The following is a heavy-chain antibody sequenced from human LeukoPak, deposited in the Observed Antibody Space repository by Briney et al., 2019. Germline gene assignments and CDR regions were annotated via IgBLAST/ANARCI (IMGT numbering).Heavy chain of an antibody. J-gene: IGHJ4*02. CDR1: GYTFTSYD. V-gene: IGHV1-8*01. Sequence: ASVKVSCKASGYTFTSYDINWVRQATGQGVEWMRWMNPNRGNTGYAQKFQGRVTMTRNTSISTAYMELSSLRSEDTAVYYCAKEVKLLPFDCWGQGTLVTVSS. CDR3: AKEVKLLPFDC. CDR2: MNPNRGNT. D-gene: IGHD4-23*01.